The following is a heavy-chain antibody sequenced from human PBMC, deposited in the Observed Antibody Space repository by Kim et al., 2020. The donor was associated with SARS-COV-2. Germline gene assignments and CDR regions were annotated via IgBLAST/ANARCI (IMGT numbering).Heavy chain of an antibody. CDR1: GGSISSSSYY. J-gene: IGHJ4*02. V-gene: IGHV4-39*07. D-gene: IGHD3-3*01. Sequence: SETLSLTCTVSGGSISSSSYYWGWIRQPPGKGLEWIGSIYYSGSTYYNPSLKSRVTISVDTSKNQFSLKLSSVTAADTAVYYCARVRRYDFWSGYYYWGQGTLVTVSS. CDR2: IYYSGST. CDR3: ARVRRYDFWSGYYY.